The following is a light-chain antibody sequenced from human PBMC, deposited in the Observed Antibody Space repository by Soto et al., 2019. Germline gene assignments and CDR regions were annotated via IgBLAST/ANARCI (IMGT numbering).Light chain of an antibody. CDR1: QSVTNNN. CDR2: AAS. J-gene: IGKJ2*01. CDR3: HQYGNGAYT. Sequence: EIVLPQSQGTLSLSPGEGVTLSCMARQSVTNNNLAWFQQKPGQAPRLLIQAASTRAVGIPVRFSGGGSGTDFTLAISRLAPEDFAVYYCHQYGNGAYTFGQGTKVDIK. V-gene: IGKV3-20*01.